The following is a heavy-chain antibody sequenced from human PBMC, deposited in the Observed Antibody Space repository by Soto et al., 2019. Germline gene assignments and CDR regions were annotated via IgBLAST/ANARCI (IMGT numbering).Heavy chain of an antibody. V-gene: IGHV3-23*01. CDR2: ISGGGGTT. J-gene: IGHJ4*02. CDR3: AKEQGRYGSSSLDY. CDR1: GFTFSSYA. D-gene: IGHD6-6*01. Sequence: GGSLRLSCAASGFTFSSYAMSWVRQAPGKGLEWVSGISGGGGTTYYADSVKGRFTISRDNSENTLYLETNSLRAEDTAIYYCAKEQGRYGSSSLDYWGQG.